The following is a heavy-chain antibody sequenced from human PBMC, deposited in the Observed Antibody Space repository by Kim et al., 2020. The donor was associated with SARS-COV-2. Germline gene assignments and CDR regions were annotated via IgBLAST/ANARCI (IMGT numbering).Heavy chain of an antibody. D-gene: IGHD1-7*01. CDR2: ISSSGSAI. V-gene: IGHV3-11*01. J-gene: IGHJ4*02. CDR3: ARLYNCNYFITAAD. CDR1: GFTFSDYY. Sequence: GGSLRLSCAASGFTFSDYYMSWIRQAPGKGLYWVSYISSSGSAIYYADSVKGRFTISRDNAKNSLYLQMNSLRAEDTAVYYCARLYNCNYFITAADWGQGTLVTVSS.